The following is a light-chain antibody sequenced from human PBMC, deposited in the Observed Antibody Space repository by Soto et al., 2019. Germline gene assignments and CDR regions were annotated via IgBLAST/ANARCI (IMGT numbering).Light chain of an antibody. CDR2: DVS. Sequence: QSALTQPRSVSGSPGQSVAISCTGTSSDVGGYNYVSWYQQHPGKAPKLMIYDVSKRPSGVPDRFSGSKSGNTASLTISGLQAEDEADYYCCSYAGGPYVFGTGTQLTVL. CDR1: SSDVGGYNY. CDR3: CSYAGGPYV. V-gene: IGLV2-11*01. J-gene: IGLJ1*01.